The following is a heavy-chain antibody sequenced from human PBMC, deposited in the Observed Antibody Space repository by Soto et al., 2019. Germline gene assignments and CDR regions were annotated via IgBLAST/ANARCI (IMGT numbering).Heavy chain of an antibody. CDR3: ARGSRLFGVVIFQHYDMDV. CDR1: GHTFTSYA. Sequence: ASVKVSCKASGHTFTSYAMHWVRQAPGQRLEWMGWINAGNANTKYSQKFQGRVTMTTDTSTSTAYVELRSLRSDDTAVYYCARGSRLFGVVIFQHYDMDVWGQGTTVTVS. J-gene: IGHJ6*02. CDR2: INAGNANT. V-gene: IGHV1-3*01. D-gene: IGHD3-3*01.